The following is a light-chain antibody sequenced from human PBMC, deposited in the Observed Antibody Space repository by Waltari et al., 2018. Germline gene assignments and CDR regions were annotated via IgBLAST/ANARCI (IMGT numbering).Light chain of an antibody. CDR3: SSITSSDTYV. CDR2: DVS. J-gene: IGLJ1*01. CDR1: RSDVGDNKP. V-gene: IGLV2-14*01. Sequence: QSALSQPASVSGSPGQSITISCTGTRSDVGDNKPVPWYPQRPGKAPTVMIYDVSNWASVVVKRFPASKSGSTASMTISGRQAEDEADYYCSSITSSDTYVFGTGTKVTVL.